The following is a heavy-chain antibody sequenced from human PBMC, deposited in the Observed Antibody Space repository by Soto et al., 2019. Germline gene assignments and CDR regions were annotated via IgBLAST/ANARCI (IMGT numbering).Heavy chain of an antibody. J-gene: IGHJ4*02. V-gene: IGHV3-33*01. CDR1: SFTFSNYG. D-gene: IGHD1-1*01. CDR2: IRYDGSNK. CDR3: AREKRYLQPDY. Sequence: GGSLRISCAASSFTFSNYGMHWVRQAPGKGLEWLEIIRYDGSNKDYANPVKGRFTFSRNNSKNTLYLQMNSLGAEDMVVYYHAREKRYLQPDYWGQGTRVTVSA.